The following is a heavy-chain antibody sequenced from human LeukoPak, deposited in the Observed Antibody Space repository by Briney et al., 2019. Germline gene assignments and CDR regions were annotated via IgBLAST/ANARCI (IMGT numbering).Heavy chain of an antibody. CDR3: ARGSSGVTRRYYFDY. CDR1: GASINGYY. J-gene: IGHJ4*02. D-gene: IGHD3-22*01. Sequence: SETLSLTCTVSGASINGYYWTWVRLPADKGLEWIGRLYSDGTPYYNPSLKSRVTMSVDTSKNQFSLKLRSVTAADTAIYYCARGSSGVTRRYYFDYWGQGALVTVPS. V-gene: IGHV4-4*07. CDR2: LYSDGTP.